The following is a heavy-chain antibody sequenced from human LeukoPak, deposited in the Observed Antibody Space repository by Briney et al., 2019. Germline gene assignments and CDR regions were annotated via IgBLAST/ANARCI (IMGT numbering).Heavy chain of an antibody. CDR1: GFTFSSFA. V-gene: IGHV3-23*01. J-gene: IGHJ4*02. CDR2: FSGSGGST. D-gene: IGHD3-9*01. CDR3: AKAEDRAVLYYDILTGYYIRGPPPDY. Sequence: PGGSLRLSCAASGFTFSSFAMSWVRQAPGKGLEWVSAFSGSGGSTYYADSVKGRFTISRDNSKNTLYLQMNSLRAEDTAVYYCAKAEDRAVLYYDILTGYYIRGPPPDYWGQGTLVTVSS.